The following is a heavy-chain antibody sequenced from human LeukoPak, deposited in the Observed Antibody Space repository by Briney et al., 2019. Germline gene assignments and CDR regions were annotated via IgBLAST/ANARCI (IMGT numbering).Heavy chain of an antibody. D-gene: IGHD3-22*01. CDR1: GGSISSYY. CDR2: IHTSGST. V-gene: IGHV4-4*07. CDR3: ATDRYYYDSSARYFDY. Sequence: SETLSLTCTGSGGSISSYYWSWIRQPAGKGLEWIGRIHTSGSTNYSPSLKSRVTMSVDTSKNQFSLKLSSVTAADTAVYYCATDRYYYDSSARYFDYWGQGTLVTVSS. J-gene: IGHJ4*02.